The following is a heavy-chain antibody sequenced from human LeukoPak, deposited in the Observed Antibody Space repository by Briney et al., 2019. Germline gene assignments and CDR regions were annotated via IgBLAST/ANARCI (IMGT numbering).Heavy chain of an antibody. CDR1: GFTFSSYW. CDR2: IKKDGSEK. Sequence: GGSLRLSCAASGFTFSSYWMSWVRQAPGKGLEWVANIKKDGSEKYYVDSVKGRFTISRDNTKTSLYLQMNSLRAEDTAVYYCARDLSGVTGYTYGRGIDYWGQGTLVTVSS. CDR3: ARDLSGVTGYTYGRGIDY. J-gene: IGHJ4*02. D-gene: IGHD5-18*01. V-gene: IGHV3-7*01.